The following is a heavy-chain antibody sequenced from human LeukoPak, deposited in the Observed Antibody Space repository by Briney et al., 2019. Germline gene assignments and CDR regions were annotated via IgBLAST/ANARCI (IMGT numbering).Heavy chain of an antibody. V-gene: IGHV6-1*01. CDR2: TYYRSKWYN. J-gene: IGHJ4*02. Sequence: SQTLSLTCAISGDSVSSNSAAWHWIRQSPSRGLEWLGRTYYRSKWYNDYAVSVKSRITINPDTSKNRFSLQLNSVTPEDTAVYYCAREPNFLSGWYGDRYYFDYWGQGTLVAVSS. CDR1: GDSVSSNSAA. CDR3: AREPNFLSGWYGDRYYFDY. D-gene: IGHD6-19*01.